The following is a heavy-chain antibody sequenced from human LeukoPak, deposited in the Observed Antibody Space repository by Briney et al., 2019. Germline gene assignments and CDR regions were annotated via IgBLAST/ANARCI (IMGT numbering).Heavy chain of an antibody. CDR3: ARADYDILTGYYLNYFDY. J-gene: IGHJ4*02. V-gene: IGHV1-69*13. D-gene: IGHD3-9*01. CDR2: LIPIFGTT. Sequence: ASVKVSCKASGGAFSSYAISWVRQAPGQGLEWMGGLIPIFGTTNYAQKFQGRVTITADESTSTAYMELSSLRSEDTAVYYCARADYDILTGYYLNYFDYWGQGILVTVSS. CDR1: GGAFSSYA.